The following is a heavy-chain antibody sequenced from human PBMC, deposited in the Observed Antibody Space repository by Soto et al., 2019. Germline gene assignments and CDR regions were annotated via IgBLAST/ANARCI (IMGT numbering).Heavy chain of an antibody. J-gene: IGHJ4*02. V-gene: IGHV3-23*01. CDR2: ISGSGGST. CDR3: AKGSSGCDWGFDY. Sequence: GGSLRLSCAASGFTFSIYAMSWVRQAPGKGLEWVSAISGSGGSTYYADSVKGRLTISRDNSKNTLYLQMNSLRAEDTAVYYCAKGSSGCDWGFDYWGQGTLVTVSS. CDR1: GFTFSIYA. D-gene: IGHD6-19*01.